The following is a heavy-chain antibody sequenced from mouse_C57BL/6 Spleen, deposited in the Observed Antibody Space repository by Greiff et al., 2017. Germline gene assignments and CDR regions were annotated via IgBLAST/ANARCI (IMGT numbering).Heavy chain of an antibody. CDR3: TSYYSNYAWFAY. CDR1: GYTFTSYW. CDR2: IYPGNSDT. Sequence: EVQLQQSGTVLARPGASVKMSCKTSGYTFTSYWMHWVKQRPGQGLEWIGAIYPGNSDTSYNQKFKSKAKLTAVTSASTAYMELSSLTNEDSAVYYCTSYYSNYAWFAYWGQGTLVTVSA. V-gene: IGHV1-5*01. D-gene: IGHD2-5*01. J-gene: IGHJ3*01.